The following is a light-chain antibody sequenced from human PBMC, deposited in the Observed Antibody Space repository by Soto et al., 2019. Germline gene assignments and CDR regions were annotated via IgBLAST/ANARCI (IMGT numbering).Light chain of an antibody. CDR3: SSYISSNTQI. V-gene: IGLV2-14*03. CDR2: DVI. CDR1: SSDIGGYNY. Sequence: QSVLTQPASVSGSPGQSITISCTGTSSDIGGYNYVSWYQQHPGKAPKLMIYDVIHRPSGVSSRFSGSKSGNTASLTISGLQAEDEAHYYCSSYISSNTQIFGGGTKVTVL. J-gene: IGLJ2*01.